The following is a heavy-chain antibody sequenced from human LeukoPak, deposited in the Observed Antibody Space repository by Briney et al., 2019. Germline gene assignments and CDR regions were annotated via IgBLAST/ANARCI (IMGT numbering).Heavy chain of an antibody. CDR1: EYTFTTYD. J-gene: IGHJ6*02. CDR3: ARRNSARRPPRTMDV. D-gene: IGHD6-25*01. V-gene: IGHV1-8*01. CDR2: MNPKSGNT. Sequence: ASVKVSCKASEYTFTTYDINWVRQATGQGLEWIGCMNPKSGNTGYAQKFQGRVTMTRNTSISTAYMELSSLRSEDTAVYYCARRNSARRPPRTMDVWGQGTTVTVSS.